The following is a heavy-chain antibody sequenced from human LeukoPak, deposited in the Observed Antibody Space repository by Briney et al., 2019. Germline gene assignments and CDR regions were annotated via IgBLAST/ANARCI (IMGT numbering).Heavy chain of an antibody. Sequence: GGSLRLSCAASGFTFDDYGVSWVRQAPGKGLEWVSGINWNGGSTGFADSVEGRFTISRDNAKNSLYLQMNSLRAEDTALYYCARRYYDFWSGYFQEGAFDIWGQGTMVTVSS. J-gene: IGHJ3*02. CDR2: INWNGGST. D-gene: IGHD3-3*01. CDR1: GFTFDDYG. CDR3: ARRYYDFWSGYFQEGAFDI. V-gene: IGHV3-20*04.